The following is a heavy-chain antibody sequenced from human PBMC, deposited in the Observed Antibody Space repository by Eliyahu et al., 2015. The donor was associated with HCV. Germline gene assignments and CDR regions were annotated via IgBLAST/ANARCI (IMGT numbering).Heavy chain of an antibody. V-gene: IGHV4-34*02. CDR2: INYNSIT. Sequence: QVQLQQWGAGRLKPSETLSLTCGVIRASFAGDYWTWIXHTPHKGLQWXGEINYNSITKYNPSLKXRLTMSVDTSKSQFSLTLKSVTAADTAVYYCARGPTYVYGSGNRSGNFDLWGQGTHVTVSA. CDR3: ARGPTYVYGSGNRSGNFDL. J-gene: IGHJ4*02. D-gene: IGHD3-10*01. CDR1: RASFAGDY.